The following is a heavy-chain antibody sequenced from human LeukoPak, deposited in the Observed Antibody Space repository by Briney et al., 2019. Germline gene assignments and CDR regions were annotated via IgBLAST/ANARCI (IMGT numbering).Heavy chain of an antibody. CDR2: IRYDGSNK. CDR1: GFTFSSYG. Sequence: PGGSLRLSCVASGFTFSSYGMHWVRQAPGEGLEWVAFIRYDGSNKYYADSVKGRFTISRDNSKNTLYLQMNSLRAEDTAVYYCAKNLDYYDSSAPDYWGQGTLVTVSS. CDR3: AKNLDYYDSSAPDY. D-gene: IGHD3-22*01. J-gene: IGHJ4*02. V-gene: IGHV3-30*02.